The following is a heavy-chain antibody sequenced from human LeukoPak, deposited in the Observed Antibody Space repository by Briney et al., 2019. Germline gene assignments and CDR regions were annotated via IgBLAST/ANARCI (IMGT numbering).Heavy chain of an antibody. Sequence: GGSLRLSCAASGFTFSSYGMHWVRQAPGKGLEWVAVISYDGSNKYYADSAKSRFTISRDNSKNTLYLQMNGLRAEDTAVYYCAKDQVISSGCIDYWGQGTLVTVSS. V-gene: IGHV3-30*18. D-gene: IGHD6-19*01. CDR2: ISYDGSNK. CDR1: GFTFSSYG. CDR3: AKDQVISSGCIDY. J-gene: IGHJ4*02.